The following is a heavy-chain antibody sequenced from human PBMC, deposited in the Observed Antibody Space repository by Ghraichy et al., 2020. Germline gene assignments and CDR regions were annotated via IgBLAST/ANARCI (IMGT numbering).Heavy chain of an antibody. D-gene: IGHD3-10*01. J-gene: IGHJ3*02. CDR1: GFTFNSSA. V-gene: IGHV3-30*04. CDR3: ARLGVWFGEEPLDI. Sequence: GGSLRLSCAASGFTFNSSAMHWVRQAPGKGLEWVAVISFDGNNKYYGDSVKGRFTISRDTSKSTLYLQMNSLRPEDTAVYFCARLGVWFGEEPLDIWGRGTLVTVSS. CDR2: ISFDGNNK.